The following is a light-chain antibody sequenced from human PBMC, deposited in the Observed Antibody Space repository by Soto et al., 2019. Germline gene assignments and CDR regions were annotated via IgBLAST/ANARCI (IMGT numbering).Light chain of an antibody. CDR3: QQYNNWPPPIT. Sequence: EIVMTQSPATLSVSPGERSTLSCRASQSVSSNLAWYQQKPCQAPRLLIYGASTRATGIPARFSGSGSGTEFTLTISRLQSEDFAVYYCQQYNNWPPPITFGQGTRLEIK. V-gene: IGKV3D-15*01. CDR2: GAS. CDR1: QSVSSN. J-gene: IGKJ5*01.